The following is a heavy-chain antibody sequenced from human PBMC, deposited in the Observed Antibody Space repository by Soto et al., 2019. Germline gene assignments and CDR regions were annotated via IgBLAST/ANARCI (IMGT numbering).Heavy chain of an antibody. CDR2: IKSKTDGGTT. D-gene: IGHD3-3*01. CDR3: TTDHVNCDFWSGSYYFYGMDV. CDR1: GFTFSNAW. Sequence: GGSLRLSCAASGFTFSNAWMSWVRQAPGKGLEWVGRIKSKTDGGTTDYAAPVKGRFTISRDDSKNTLYLQMNSLKTEDTAVYYCTTDHVNCDFWSGSYYFYGMDVWGQGTTVTVSS. J-gene: IGHJ6*02. V-gene: IGHV3-15*01.